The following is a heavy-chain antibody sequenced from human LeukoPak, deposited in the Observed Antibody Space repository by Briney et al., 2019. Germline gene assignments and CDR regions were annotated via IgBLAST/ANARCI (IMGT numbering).Heavy chain of an antibody. CDR3: AKRGSSSWLLYYYYMDV. Sequence: GGSLRLSCAASGFTFSSYEMNWVRQAPGKGLEWVSYISSSGSTIYYADSVKGRFTISRDNAKNSLYLQMNSLRAEDTAVYYCAKRGSSSWLLYYYYMDVWGKGTTVTISS. D-gene: IGHD6-13*01. CDR1: GFTFSSYE. CDR2: ISSSGSTI. J-gene: IGHJ6*03. V-gene: IGHV3-48*03.